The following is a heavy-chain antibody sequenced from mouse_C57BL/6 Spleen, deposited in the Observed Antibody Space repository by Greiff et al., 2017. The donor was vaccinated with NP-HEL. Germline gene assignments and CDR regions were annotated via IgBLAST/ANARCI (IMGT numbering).Heavy chain of an antibody. CDR2: INPGSGGT. D-gene: IGHD1-1*01. V-gene: IGHV1-54*01. CDR3: ARGGYYYGSSSHFDY. Sequence: VQLQQSGAELVRPGTSVKVSCKASGYAFTNYLIEWVKQRPGQGLEWIGVINPGSGGTNYNEKFKGKATLTADKSSSTAYMQLSSLTSEDSAVYFCARGGYYYGSSSHFDYWGQGTTLTVSS. CDR1: GYAFTNYL. J-gene: IGHJ2*01.